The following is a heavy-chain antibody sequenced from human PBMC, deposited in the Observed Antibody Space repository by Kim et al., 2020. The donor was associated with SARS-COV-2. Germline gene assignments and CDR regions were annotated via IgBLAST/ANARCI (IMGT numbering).Heavy chain of an antibody. Sequence: PSRMRLVTISVDTSKNQFSLKLSSVTAADTAVYYCARVRVVVPAARNWFDPWGQGTLVTVSS. D-gene: IGHD2-2*01. V-gene: IGHV4-31*01. CDR3: ARVRVVVPAARNWFDP. J-gene: IGHJ5*02.